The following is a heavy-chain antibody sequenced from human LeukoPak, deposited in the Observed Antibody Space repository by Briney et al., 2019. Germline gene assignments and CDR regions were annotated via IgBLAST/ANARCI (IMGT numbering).Heavy chain of an antibody. Sequence: GASVKVSCKASGYTFTNHPIHWVRQAPGQGREWMGWINPNSGDTNYVQKFQGRVTMTRDPSISTAYMELRGLRADDTAVYYCARERYTAYGNFDYWGQGTQVTVSS. CDR3: ARERYTAYGNFDY. CDR1: GYTFTNHP. D-gene: IGHD5-12*01. J-gene: IGHJ4*02. CDR2: INPNSGDT. V-gene: IGHV1-2*02.